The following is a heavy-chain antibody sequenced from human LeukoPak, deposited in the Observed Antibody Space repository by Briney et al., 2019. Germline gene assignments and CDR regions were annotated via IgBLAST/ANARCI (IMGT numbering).Heavy chain of an antibody. J-gene: IGHJ4*02. D-gene: IGHD5-18*01. Sequence: GGSLRLSCVASGFTFSGSAMHWVREASGKGLEWVSRIRSKANSYATAYAPSVKGRFTISRDDAKTTAYLQMNSLKTEDTAVYYCTNIYSYGSSGGQGTLVTVSS. CDR1: GFTFSGSA. V-gene: IGHV3-73*01. CDR2: IRSKANSYAT. CDR3: TNIYSYGSS.